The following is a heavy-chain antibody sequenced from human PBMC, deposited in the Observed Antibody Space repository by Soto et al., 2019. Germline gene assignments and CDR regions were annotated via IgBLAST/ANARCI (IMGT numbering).Heavy chain of an antibody. Sequence: QVQLQESGPGLVKASQTLTLTCSVSGDALNIGGYYWSWIRHLPGKGLEWIGYIYYSGNTYYNPSLKSRVTISGDMSKNRFSLKLTSLTAADTAVYYCARVSSDWFDPWGQGMLVTVSS. CDR3: ARVSSDWFDP. CDR1: GDALNIGGYY. J-gene: IGHJ5*02. V-gene: IGHV4-31*03. CDR2: IYYSGNT.